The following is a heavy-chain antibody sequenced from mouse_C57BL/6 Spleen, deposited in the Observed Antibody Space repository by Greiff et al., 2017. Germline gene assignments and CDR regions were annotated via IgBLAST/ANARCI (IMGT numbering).Heavy chain of an antibody. CDR1: GYTFTDYY. CDR3: ARGTTIVATGIGYCAMDY. D-gene: IGHD1-1*01. J-gene: IGHJ4*01. V-gene: IGHV1-75*01. Sequence: QVQLQQSGPELVKPGASVKISCKASGYTFTDYYINWVKQRPGQGLEWIGWIFPGSGSTYYNEKFKGKATLTVDKSSSTAYMLLSSLTSEDSAVYFCARGTTIVATGIGYCAMDYWGQGTSVTVSS. CDR2: IFPGSGST.